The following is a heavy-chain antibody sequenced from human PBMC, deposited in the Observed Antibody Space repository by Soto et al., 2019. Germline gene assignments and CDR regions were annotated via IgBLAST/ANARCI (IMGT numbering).Heavy chain of an antibody. J-gene: IGHJ4*02. CDR3: ARAGAATLSYY. D-gene: IGHD2-15*01. Sequence: QVQLQESGPGLVKPSETLSLTCTVSGGSISNYYCSWIRQPPGKGLEWIGYIYYSGSTNYNPSLKSRVTISVDTSKNQFSLKLSSVTAADTAVYYWARAGAATLSYYWGQGTLVTVSS. CDR2: IYYSGST. CDR1: GGSISNYY. V-gene: IGHV4-59*01.